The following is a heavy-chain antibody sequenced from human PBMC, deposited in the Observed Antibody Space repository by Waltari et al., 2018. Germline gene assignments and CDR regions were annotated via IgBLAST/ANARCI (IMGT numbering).Heavy chain of an antibody. V-gene: IGHV4-38-2*02. CDR3: ARDLLWFGELYGVDP. Sequence: QVQLQESGPGLVKPSETLSLTCAVSGYSISSGYYWGWIRLPPGKGLEWIGSIYHSGSTYYNPSLKSRVTISVDTSKNQFSLKLSSVTAADTAVYYCARDLLWFGELYGVDPWGQGTLVTVSS. D-gene: IGHD3-10*01. CDR2: IYHSGST. J-gene: IGHJ5*02. CDR1: GYSISSGYY.